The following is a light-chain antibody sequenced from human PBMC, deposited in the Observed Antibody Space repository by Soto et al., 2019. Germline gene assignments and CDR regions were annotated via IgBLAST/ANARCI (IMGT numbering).Light chain of an antibody. CDR3: QYYGSSPPIT. J-gene: IGKJ5*01. CDR1: QSVRSTS. Sequence: DIVLTQSPGTLSLSPGERATLSCRASQSVRSTSLAWYQQKPGQAPRLLIYGASSRATGIPDRFSGGGSGTDFTLTISRLEPEDFAVYYCQYYGSSPPITFGQGTRLEIK. V-gene: IGKV3-20*01. CDR2: GAS.